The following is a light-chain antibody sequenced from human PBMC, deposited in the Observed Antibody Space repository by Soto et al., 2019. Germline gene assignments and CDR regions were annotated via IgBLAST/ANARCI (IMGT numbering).Light chain of an antibody. CDR1: QSVSSSY. J-gene: IGKJ1*01. CDR2: GAS. Sequence: EIVLTQSPGTLSLSPGERATLSCRASQSVSSSYLAWYQQKPGQAPRLLIYGASSRATGIPDRFSGSGSGTDFTLTISRLEPEYFAVYYCQQYGSSPRHTFGQGTKVDIK. CDR3: QQYGSSPRHT. V-gene: IGKV3-20*01.